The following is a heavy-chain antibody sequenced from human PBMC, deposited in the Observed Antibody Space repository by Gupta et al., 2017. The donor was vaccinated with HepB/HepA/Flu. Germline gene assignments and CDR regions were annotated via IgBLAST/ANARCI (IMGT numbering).Heavy chain of an antibody. J-gene: IGHJ4*02. Sequence: EVQLLDSGGGLVQPGGSLRLSCAASGVPFNSQGMAWVRQTPGKGLQWVSASNPDSSKKYYEACVDGRFTISRDNSKNTLALQTTSLSVEDSSIYDGSNMQDSFDYWGQGALVTVSS. V-gene: IGHV3-23*01. CDR2: SNPDSSKK. CDR3: SNMQDSFDY. CDR1: GVPFNSQG.